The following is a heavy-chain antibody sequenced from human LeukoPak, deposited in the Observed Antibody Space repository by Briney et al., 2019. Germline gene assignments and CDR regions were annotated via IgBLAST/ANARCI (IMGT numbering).Heavy chain of an antibody. CDR3: ARDPRIVGAAGYFDY. D-gene: IGHD1-26*01. CDR1: GFTFSSYA. CDR2: ISYDGSNK. V-gene: IGHV3-30*04. J-gene: IGHJ4*02. Sequence: RRSLRLSCAASGFTFSSYAMHWVRQAPGKGLEWVAVISYDGSNKYYADSVKGRFTISRDNSKNTLYPQMNSLRAEDTAVYYCARDPRIVGAAGYFDYWGQGTLVTVSS.